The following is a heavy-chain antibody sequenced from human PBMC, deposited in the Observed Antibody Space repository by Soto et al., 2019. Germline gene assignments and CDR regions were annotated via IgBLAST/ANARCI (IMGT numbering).Heavy chain of an antibody. CDR3: ARAAGSCSGGTCYPFWFDP. CDR2: ISASAGNT. V-gene: IGHV3-23*01. CDR1: GFTFTDYI. J-gene: IGHJ5*02. D-gene: IGHD2-15*01. Sequence: EVQLLESGGGLVQPGGSLRLSCAASGFTFTDYIMSWVRQAPGKGLERVSGISASAGNTYYAGSVKGRFTISRDNSKNMLYLQMNSLRGEDTAVYYCARAAGSCSGGTCYPFWFDPWGQGTLVAVSS.